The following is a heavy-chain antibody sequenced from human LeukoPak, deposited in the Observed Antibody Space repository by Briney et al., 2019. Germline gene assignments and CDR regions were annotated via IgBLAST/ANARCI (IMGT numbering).Heavy chain of an antibody. J-gene: IGHJ6*02. V-gene: IGHV1-2*02. CDR2: INPNSGGT. CDR1: GYTFTGYY. CDR3: ARGEWLRFGNSYYYGMDV. Sequence: ASVKVSCKASGYTFTGYYMHWVRQAPGQGLEWMGWINPNSGGTNYAQKFQGRVTMTRDTSISTAYMELSRLRSDDTAVYYCARGEWLRFGNSYYYGMDVWGQGTTVTVSS. D-gene: IGHD5-12*01.